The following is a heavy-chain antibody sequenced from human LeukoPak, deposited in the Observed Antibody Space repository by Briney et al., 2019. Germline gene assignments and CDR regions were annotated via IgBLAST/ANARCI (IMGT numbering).Heavy chain of an antibody. CDR3: ARGWIQLWLDY. CDR2: INTSGGST. D-gene: IGHD5-18*01. J-gene: IGHJ4*02. Sequence: ASVKVSCKASGYIFTTYYIHWVRPAPGQGLEWMGIINTSGGSTSYGQKFQGRVTMTRDTSTSTLYMELSSLTSEDTAVYYCARGWIQLWLDYWGQGTLVTVSS. V-gene: IGHV1-46*01. CDR1: GYIFTTYY.